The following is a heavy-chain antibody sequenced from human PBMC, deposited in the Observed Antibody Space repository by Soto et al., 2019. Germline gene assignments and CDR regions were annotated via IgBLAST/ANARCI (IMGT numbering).Heavy chain of an antibody. CDR1: GYTFTSYD. V-gene: IGHV1-18*01. CDR3: ASENRYDSRSYYVDY. J-gene: IGHJ4*02. Sequence: ASVKVSCKASGYTFTSYDMSWVRQAPGQGLEWVGWINPFYGNTNYAQTLQGRVTLTIDTSTSTVYMELRSLRSDDTAVYYCASENRYDSRSYYVDYWGQGTLVTVSS. D-gene: IGHD3-3*01. CDR2: INPFYGNT.